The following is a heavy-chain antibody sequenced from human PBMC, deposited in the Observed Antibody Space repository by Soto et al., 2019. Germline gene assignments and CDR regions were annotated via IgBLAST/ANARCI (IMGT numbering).Heavy chain of an antibody. J-gene: IGHJ5*02. CDR3: ARGMDSSSWRLWFDP. CDR1: GGSISSGGYY. V-gene: IGHV4-31*03. D-gene: IGHD6-13*01. Sequence: PSETLSLTCTVSGGSISSGGYYWSWIRQHPGKGLEWIGYIYYSGSTYYNPSLKSRVTISVDTSKNQFSLKLSSVTAADTAVYYCARGMDSSSWRLWFDPWGQGTLVTVSS. CDR2: IYYSGST.